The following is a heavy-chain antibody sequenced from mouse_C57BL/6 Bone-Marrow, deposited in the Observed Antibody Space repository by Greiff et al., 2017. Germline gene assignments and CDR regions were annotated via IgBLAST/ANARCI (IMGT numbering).Heavy chain of an antibody. Sequence: VQVVESGAELARPGASVKLSCKASGYTFTSYGISWVKQRPGQGLEWIGEIYPRSGNTYYNEKFKGKATLTADKSTRTAYMELRILTSEDSAVYCSARLPGYFDVWGTGTTVTVSS. D-gene: IGHD2-12*01. J-gene: IGHJ1*03. CDR3: ARLPGYFDV. V-gene: IGHV1-81*01. CDR2: IYPRSGNT. CDR1: GYTFTSYG.